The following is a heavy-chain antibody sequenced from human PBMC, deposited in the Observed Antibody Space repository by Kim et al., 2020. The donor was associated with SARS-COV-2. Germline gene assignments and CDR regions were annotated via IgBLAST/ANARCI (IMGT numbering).Heavy chain of an antibody. CDR3: ARGVVPAISGGYYYYGMDV. V-gene: IGHV1-18*01. CDR2: ISAYNGNT. D-gene: IGHD2-2*01. J-gene: IGHJ6*02. Sequence: ASVKVSCKASGYTFTSYGISWVRQAPGQGLEWMGWISAYNGNTNYAQKLQGRVTMTTDTSTSTAYMELRSLRSDDTAVYYCARGVVPAISGGYYYYGMDVWGQGTTVTVSS. CDR1: GYTFTSYG.